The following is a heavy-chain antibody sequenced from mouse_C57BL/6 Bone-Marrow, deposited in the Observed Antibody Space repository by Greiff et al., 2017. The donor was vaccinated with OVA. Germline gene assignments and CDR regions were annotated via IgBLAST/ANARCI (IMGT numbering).Heavy chain of an antibody. J-gene: IGHJ3*01. CDR2: IYPRDGST. V-gene: IGHV1-78*01. Sequence: QVQLQQSDAELVKPGASVKISCKVSGYTFTDHTIHWMKQRPEQGLAWIGYIYPRDGSTKYNEKFKGKATLTADKSSSTAYMQLNSLTSEDSAVDFGARAPNDDDAWFAYWGQGTLVTVSA. CDR3: ARAPNDDDAWFAY. CDR1: GYTFTDHT. D-gene: IGHD2-4*01.